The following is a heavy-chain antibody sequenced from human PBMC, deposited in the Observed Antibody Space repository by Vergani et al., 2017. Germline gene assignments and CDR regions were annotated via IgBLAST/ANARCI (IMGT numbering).Heavy chain of an antibody. CDR3: ARQTGRIAAAGNRNNWFDP. V-gene: IGHV1-24*01. Sequence: QVQLVQSGAEVKKPGASVKVSCKVSGYTLTELSMHWVRQAPGKGLEWMGGFDPEDGETIYAQKFQGRVTMTEDTSTDTAYMELSSLRSEDTAVYYCARQTGRIAAAGNRNNWFDPWGQGTLVTVSS. CDR2: FDPEDGET. D-gene: IGHD6-13*01. J-gene: IGHJ5*02. CDR1: GYTLTELS.